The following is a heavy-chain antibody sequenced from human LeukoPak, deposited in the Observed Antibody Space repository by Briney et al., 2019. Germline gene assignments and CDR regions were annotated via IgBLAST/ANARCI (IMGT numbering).Heavy chain of an antibody. CDR2: TYYRSKWYN. CDR1: GDSVSSNSGV. Sequence: SQTLSLTCVISGDSVSSNSGVWNWIRQSPSRGLEWLGRTYYRSKWYNDYAVSVKSRITINPDTTENQFSLQPNSVTPEDTAVYYCARGGFYYYGMDVWGQGTTVTVSS. CDR3: ARGGFYYYGMDV. V-gene: IGHV6-1*01. J-gene: IGHJ6*02.